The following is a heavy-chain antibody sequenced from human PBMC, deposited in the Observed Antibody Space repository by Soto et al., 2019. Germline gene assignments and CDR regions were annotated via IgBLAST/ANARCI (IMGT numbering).Heavy chain of an antibody. V-gene: IGHV4-31*03. J-gene: IGHJ6*02. CDR2: IYYSGST. Sequence: TLSLTCTVSGGSISSFCYYWSWIRQHPGKGLEWIGYIYYSGSTYYNPSLKSRVTISVDTSKNQFSLKLSSVTAADTAVYYCARTPIFGVVTEAMDVWGQGTTVTVSS. CDR1: GGSISSFCYY. D-gene: IGHD3-3*01. CDR3: ARTPIFGVVTEAMDV.